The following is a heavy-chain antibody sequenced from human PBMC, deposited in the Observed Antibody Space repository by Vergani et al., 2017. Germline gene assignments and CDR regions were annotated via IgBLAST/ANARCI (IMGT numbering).Heavy chain of an antibody. CDR3: AKSASLIVVVVAPNDAFDI. D-gene: IGHD2-15*01. Sequence: EVQLLESGGGLVQPGGSLRLSCAASRFTFSLFPMCWVRQAPGKGLELFSAISGSGGSTYYADSVKGRFTISRDNSKNTLYLQMNSLRAEDTAVYYCAKSASLIVVVVAPNDAFDIWGQGTMVTVSS. CDR1: RFTFSLFP. V-gene: IGHV3-23*01. J-gene: IGHJ3*02. CDR2: ISGSGGST.